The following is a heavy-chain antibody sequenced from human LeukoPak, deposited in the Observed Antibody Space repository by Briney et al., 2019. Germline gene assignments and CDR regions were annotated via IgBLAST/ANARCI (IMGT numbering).Heavy chain of an antibody. Sequence: GGSLRLSCAASGFTFSSYWMSWVRQAPGKGLEWVANIKQDGSEKYYVDSVKGRFTISRDNAKNSLYLQMNSLRAEDTAVYYCARDAEGLRYFDWLLDHWGQGTLVTVSS. CDR1: GFTFSSYW. CDR2: IKQDGSEK. CDR3: ARDAEGLRYFDWLLDH. J-gene: IGHJ4*02. D-gene: IGHD3-9*01. V-gene: IGHV3-7*01.